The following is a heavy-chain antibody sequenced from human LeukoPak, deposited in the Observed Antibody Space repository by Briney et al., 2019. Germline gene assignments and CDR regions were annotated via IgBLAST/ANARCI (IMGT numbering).Heavy chain of an antibody. Sequence: ASVEVSCKTSGYTFGGYYIQWVRQAPGQGLEWMGWINPNSGATKYAQKFQGRVTLTRDTSINTAYMELSSLNINDTAVYYCARANSVSSSWYLAFDIWGQGTMVTVSS. V-gene: IGHV1-2*02. CDR3: ARANSVSSSWYLAFDI. D-gene: IGHD6-13*01. CDR1: GYTFGGYY. CDR2: INPNSGAT. J-gene: IGHJ3*02.